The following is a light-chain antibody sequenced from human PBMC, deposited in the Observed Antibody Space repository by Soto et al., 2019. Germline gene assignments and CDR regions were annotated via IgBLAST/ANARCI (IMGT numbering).Light chain of an antibody. J-gene: IGKJ1*01. CDR1: QSVSGW. Sequence: DIQLTQSPSTLTASGGETDRFTCRASQSVSGWLAWYQQKPGEAPKLLIYDASALPRGVPSRFSGSGFGTEFTLTISNLQTDDFATYYCQQYNSYRAFGQGTKVDIK. CDR3: QQYNSYRA. V-gene: IGKV1-5*01. CDR2: DAS.